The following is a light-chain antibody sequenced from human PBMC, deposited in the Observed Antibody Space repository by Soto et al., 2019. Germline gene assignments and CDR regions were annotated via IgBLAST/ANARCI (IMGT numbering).Light chain of an antibody. V-gene: IGLV2-14*01. Sequence: QSALTQPASVSGSPGQSITISCTGTSSDVGGYNYVSWYQQHPGKAPKLMIYEVSNRPSGVSNRLSGSKSGNTASLTISGLQAEGEADYYCSSYTSSSTYVFGTGTRSPS. CDR2: EVS. J-gene: IGLJ1*01. CDR1: SSDVGGYNY. CDR3: SSYTSSSTYV.